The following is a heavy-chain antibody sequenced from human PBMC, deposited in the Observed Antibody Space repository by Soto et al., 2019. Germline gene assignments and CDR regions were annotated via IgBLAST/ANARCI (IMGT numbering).Heavy chain of an antibody. CDR1: GFTFSSYG. CDR2: ISYDGSNK. V-gene: IGHV3-30*03. J-gene: IGHJ4*02. Sequence: QVQLVESGGGVVQPGMSLRLSCAASGFTFSSYGMHWVRQAPGKGLEWVAVISYDGSNKYYADSVKGRFTISRDNSKNTLYLQMNSLRAEDTAVYYCTPWFGAFDYWGQGTLDTVSS. D-gene: IGHD3-10*01. CDR3: TPWFGAFDY.